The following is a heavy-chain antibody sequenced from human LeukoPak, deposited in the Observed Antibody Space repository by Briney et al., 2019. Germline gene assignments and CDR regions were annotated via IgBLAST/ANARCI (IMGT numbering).Heavy chain of an antibody. V-gene: IGHV4-59*12. CDR2: IYHSGST. J-gene: IGHJ6*02. CDR3: AREGDPSYYYYYGMDV. Sequence: SETLSLTCTVSGGSINPYYWTWIRQPPGKGLEWIGEIYHSGSTNYNPSLKSRVTISVDKSKNQFSLKLSSVTAADTAVYYCAREGDPSYYYYYGMDVWGQGTTVTVSS. CDR1: GGSINPYY.